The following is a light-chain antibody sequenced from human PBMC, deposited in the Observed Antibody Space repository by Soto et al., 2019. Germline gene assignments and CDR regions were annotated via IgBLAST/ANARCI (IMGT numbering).Light chain of an antibody. J-gene: IGKJ4*01. CDR2: GAS. CDR3: QQYGSSRPLT. V-gene: IGKV3-20*01. Sequence: EIVLTQSPGTLSLSPGERATLSCRASQSVSSSYLAWYQQKPGQAPRLLIYGASSRATGIPDRFSGSGSGTDFTLTISRLEPEDFAVYYCQQYGSSRPLTFGGGPKVEIK. CDR1: QSVSSSY.